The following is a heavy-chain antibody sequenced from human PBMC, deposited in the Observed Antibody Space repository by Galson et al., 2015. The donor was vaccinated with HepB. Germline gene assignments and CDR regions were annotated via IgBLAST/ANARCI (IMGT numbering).Heavy chain of an antibody. V-gene: IGHV3-30-3*01. CDR1: GFSFSSFP. J-gene: IGHJ6*02. CDR2: ISSDGNNK. Sequence: LRLSCAASGFSFSSFPMHWVRQAPGKGLEWVADISSDGNNKYYADSVKGRFIISRDNSKNTLYLQMNSLRAEDTAVYYCARDRYFCSSTSCGMDVWGQGTTVTVSS. D-gene: IGHD2-2*01. CDR3: ARDRYFCSSTSCGMDV.